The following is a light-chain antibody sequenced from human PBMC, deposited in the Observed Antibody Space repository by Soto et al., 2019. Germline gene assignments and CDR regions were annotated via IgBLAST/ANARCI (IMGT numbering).Light chain of an antibody. CDR1: NSNIGAGSG. CDR3: QSFDSSLTGLI. CDR2: ANT. Sequence: QSVLTQPPSVSGAPGQRVTISCTGNNSNIGAGSGVNWYQQFPNRAPKLLIYANTHRPSGVPDRFSGSTSATSASLAITGLQTQDEADYHCQSFDSSLTGLIFGGGTKVTVL. V-gene: IGLV1-40*01. J-gene: IGLJ2*01.